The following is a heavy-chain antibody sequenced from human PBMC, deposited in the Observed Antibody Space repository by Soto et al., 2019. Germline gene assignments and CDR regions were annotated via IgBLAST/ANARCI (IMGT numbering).Heavy chain of an antibody. J-gene: IGHJ4*02. V-gene: IGHV4-59*01. Sequence: IRQPPGKGLEWIGYIYYSGSTNYNPSLKSRVTISVDTSKNQFSLKLSSVTAADTAVYYCARVDTAMVTLDYWGQGTLVTVSS. CDR3: ARVDTAMVTLDY. CDR2: IYYSGST. D-gene: IGHD5-18*01.